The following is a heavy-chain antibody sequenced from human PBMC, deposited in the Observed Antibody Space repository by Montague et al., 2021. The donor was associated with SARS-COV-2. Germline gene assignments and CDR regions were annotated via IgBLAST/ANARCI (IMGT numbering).Heavy chain of an antibody. CDR2: IFWDDAK. CDR3: AHSVPTITALPTTPFDX. D-gene: IGHD3-10*01. V-gene: IGHV2-5*02. Sequence: PALVKPTQTLTLTCTFSGFSLSTSGVGVGWIRQPPGKALEWLAFIFWDDAKHYIPSLKTRLIITKDTSKNQVVLTMSNMDLVDTATYYCAHSVPTITALPTTPFDXWGQGTLVIVSS. CDR1: GFSLSTSGVG. J-gene: IGHJ4*02.